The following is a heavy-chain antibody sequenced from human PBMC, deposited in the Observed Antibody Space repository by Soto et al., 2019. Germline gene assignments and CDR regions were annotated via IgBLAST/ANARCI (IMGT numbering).Heavy chain of an antibody. CDR2: ISGGGTSI. CDR1: TFTFSDYY. J-gene: IGHJ6*02. D-gene: IGHD3-16*01. V-gene: IGHV3-11*01. CDR3: AKLGSLGHPYYYGMDV. Sequence: GGSLRLSCAAYTFTFSDYYMSWIRQAPGKGLEWVSYISGGGTSIYYADSVKGRFSVSRDNAKTSLYLQMNSLRAEDTAVYYCAKLGSLGHPYYYGMDVWGPGTTVTVSS.